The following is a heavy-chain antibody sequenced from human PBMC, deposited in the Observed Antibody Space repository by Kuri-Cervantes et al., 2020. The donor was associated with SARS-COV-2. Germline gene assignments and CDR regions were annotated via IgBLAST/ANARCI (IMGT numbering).Heavy chain of an antibody. Sequence: GESLKISCAASGFTVSSNYMSWVRQAPGKGLEWVSVISSGGSTYYADSVKGRFTISRDNSKNTLYLQMNSLRAEDTAVYYCARYGAVERDYYYYYGMDVWGQGTTVTVSS. J-gene: IGHJ6*02. D-gene: IGHD1-1*01. V-gene: IGHV3-66*01. CDR2: ISSGGST. CDR3: ARYGAVERDYYYYYGMDV. CDR1: GFTVSSNY.